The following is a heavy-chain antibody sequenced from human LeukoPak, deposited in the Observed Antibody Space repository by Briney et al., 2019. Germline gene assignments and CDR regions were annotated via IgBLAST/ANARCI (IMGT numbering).Heavy chain of an antibody. J-gene: IGHJ4*02. Sequence: PGGSLRLSCAASGSTFSSYAMSWVRQAPGKGLEWVSGISGSGGSTYYADSVKGRFTISRDNTKNTLYLQMNSLRAEDTAVYYCAKSSYYDTSGYYREYYFDYWGQGTLVTVSS. V-gene: IGHV3-23*01. CDR1: GSTFSSYA. CDR2: ISGSGGST. D-gene: IGHD3-22*01. CDR3: AKSSYYDTSGYYREYYFDY.